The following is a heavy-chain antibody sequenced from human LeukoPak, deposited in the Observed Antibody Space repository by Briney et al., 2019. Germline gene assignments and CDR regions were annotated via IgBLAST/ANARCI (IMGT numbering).Heavy chain of an antibody. J-gene: IGHJ4*02. CDR2: ISGSGGST. D-gene: IGHD2-2*01. V-gene: IGHV3-23*01. CDR1: GFTFSSYA. Sequence: GSLRLSCAASGFTFSSYAMSWVRQAPGQGLEWVSAISGSGGSTYYADSVKGRFTIYRDNSKNTLYLQMNSLRAKDTAVYYCAKDEDIVVVPAAIDYWGQGTLVTVSS. CDR3: AKDEDIVVVPAAIDY.